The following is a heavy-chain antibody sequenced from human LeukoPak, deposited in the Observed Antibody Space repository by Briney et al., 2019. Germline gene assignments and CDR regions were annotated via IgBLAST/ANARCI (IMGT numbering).Heavy chain of an antibody. D-gene: IGHD3-22*01. J-gene: IGHJ4*02. CDR1: GYTFTSYG. Sequence: ASVKVSCKASGYTFTSYGISWVRQAPGQGLEWMGGIIPIFGTANYAQKFQGRVTITADESTSTAYMELSSLRSEDTAVYYCARDRPTYYYDSSGPEDHYWGQGTLVTVSS. V-gene: IGHV1-69*13. CDR3: ARDRPTYYYDSSGPEDHY. CDR2: IIPIFGTA.